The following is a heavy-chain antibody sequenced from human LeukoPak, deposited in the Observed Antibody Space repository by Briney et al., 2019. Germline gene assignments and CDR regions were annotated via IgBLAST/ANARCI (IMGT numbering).Heavy chain of an antibody. D-gene: IGHD2-21*01. CDR2: IGRSGST. V-gene: IGHV3-23*01. Sequence: LPGGSLRLSCAASGFTFSTYDMQWVRQAPGKGLEWVSGIGRSGSTYYTDSVKGRFTISRDNSKDTLYLQMNSLGAEDTAVCYCARGESFAFANWGQGTMVTVSS. J-gene: IGHJ3*02. CDR1: GFTFSTYD. CDR3: ARGESFAFAN.